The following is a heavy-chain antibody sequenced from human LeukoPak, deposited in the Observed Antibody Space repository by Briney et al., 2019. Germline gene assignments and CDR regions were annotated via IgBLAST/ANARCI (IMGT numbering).Heavy chain of an antibody. CDR3: AKDMLPYGEMHAFDF. D-gene: IGHD4-17*01. J-gene: IGHJ3*01. CDR1: AFSFTSYH. V-gene: IGHV3-30*16. CDR2: ISFDGSNK. Sequence: GGSLRLSCVASAFSFTSYHMSWVRQAPGKGLEWVALISFDGSNKHYADSVKGRFTISRDNSRNTLYLQMNSLRAEDTAVYYCAKDMLPYGEMHAFDFWGQGTMVTVSS.